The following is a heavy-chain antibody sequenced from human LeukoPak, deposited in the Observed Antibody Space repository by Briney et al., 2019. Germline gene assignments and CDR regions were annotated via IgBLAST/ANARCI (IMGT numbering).Heavy chain of an antibody. CDR3: AGGDRNGWYFDY. V-gene: IGHV3-20*04. J-gene: IGHJ4*02. CDR2: INWNGGST. CDR1: GFRFDDHG. Sequence: GGSLRLSCAASGFRFDDHGMSWVRQAPGKGLEWVSGINWNGGSTGYGDSVKGRFTISRDNAKNSLYLQMNSLRAEDMALYYCAGGDRNGWYFDYWGQGILVTVSS. D-gene: IGHD6-19*01.